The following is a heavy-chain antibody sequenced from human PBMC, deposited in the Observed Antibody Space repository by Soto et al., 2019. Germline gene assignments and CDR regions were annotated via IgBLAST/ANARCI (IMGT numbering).Heavy chain of an antibody. Sequence: QVQLVQSGAEETKPGASVKVSCTTSGYTFTTSAMHWVRQAPGQRLEWMGWINGGNSDTKYSQQFQGRVTITRDTSATTAYMELSSLRSEDTAVYYCAREVSGGNLYFDFWGQGTLVTVSS. D-gene: IGHD2-15*01. CDR1: GYTFTTSA. V-gene: IGHV1-3*05. CDR3: AREVSGGNLYFDF. J-gene: IGHJ4*02. CDR2: INGGNSDT.